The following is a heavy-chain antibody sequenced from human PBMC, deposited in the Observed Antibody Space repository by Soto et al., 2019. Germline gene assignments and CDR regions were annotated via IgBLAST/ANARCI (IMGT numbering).Heavy chain of an antibody. D-gene: IGHD3-10*01. CDR3: ARVGGFGATTIDY. V-gene: IGHV3-9*01. Sequence: SLRLSCAASGFTFDDYAMHWVRQAPGKGLEWVSGISWNSGSIGYADSVKGRFTISRDNAKNSLYLQMNSLRAEDTAVYYCARVGGFGATTIDYWGQGTLVPVSS. CDR2: ISWNSGSI. CDR1: GFTFDDYA. J-gene: IGHJ4*02.